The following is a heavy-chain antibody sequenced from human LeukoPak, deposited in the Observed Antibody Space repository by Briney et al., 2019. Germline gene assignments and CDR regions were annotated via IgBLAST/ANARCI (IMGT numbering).Heavy chain of an antibody. CDR1: GGSISSYY. V-gene: IGHV4-59*01. J-gene: IGHJ4*02. Sequence: SETLSLTCTVSGGSISSYYWSWIRQPPGKGLEWIGYIYYSGSTNYNPSLKSRVTISVDTSKNQFSLKPSSVTAADTAVYYCARDHCGGDCSLDYWGQGTLVTVSS. CDR2: IYYSGST. CDR3: ARDHCGGDCSLDY. D-gene: IGHD2-21*02.